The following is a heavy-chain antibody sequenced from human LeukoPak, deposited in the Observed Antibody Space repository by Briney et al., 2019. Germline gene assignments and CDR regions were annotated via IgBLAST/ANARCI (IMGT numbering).Heavy chain of an antibody. CDR1: GYTFTSFG. Sequence: ASVKVSFKASGYTFTSFGISWVRQAPGQGLEWMGWIRADYGSTNYVQKFQGRVTMTTDTSTNTAYMELTTLRSDDTAVYYCARLKWLRLIDYWGQGTLVAVSS. CDR2: IRADYGST. CDR3: ARLKWLRLIDY. J-gene: IGHJ4*02. V-gene: IGHV1-18*01. D-gene: IGHD5-12*01.